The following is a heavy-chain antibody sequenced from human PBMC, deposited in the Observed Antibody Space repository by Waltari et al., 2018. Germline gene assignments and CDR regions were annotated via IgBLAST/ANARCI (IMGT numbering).Heavy chain of an antibody. CDR3: ATDEIGYIDFDY. CDR1: GFTFSSFQ. CDR2: ISSSDTSA. J-gene: IGHJ4*02. D-gene: IGHD5-12*01. V-gene: IGHV3-48*03. Sequence: EVQLVESGGGLVQPGGSLRLSCAASGFTFSSFQMNWVRQAPGKGLGWVSFISSSDTSALYADSVKGRFTISRDNAKNSLYLQMNNLRAEDTALYYCATDEIGYIDFDYWGQGTLVTVSS.